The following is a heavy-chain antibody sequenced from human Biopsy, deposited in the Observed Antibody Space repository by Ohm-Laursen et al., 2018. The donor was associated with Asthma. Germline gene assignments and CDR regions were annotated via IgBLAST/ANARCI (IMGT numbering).Heavy chain of an antibody. CDR3: AHRLCIGGACYDAFDI. CDR2: IYWDDDQ. CDR1: GLSLTTTGVG. V-gene: IGHV2-5*02. J-gene: IGHJ3*02. Sequence: PTQTLTLTCTFSGLSLTTTGVGVAWIRQPPGKALEWLARIYWDDDQRYSSSLKSRLTITKDTSKNQVVLTMTNMDPVDTATYYGAHRLCIGGACYDAFDIGGQGTMVTVSS. D-gene: IGHD2-8*02.